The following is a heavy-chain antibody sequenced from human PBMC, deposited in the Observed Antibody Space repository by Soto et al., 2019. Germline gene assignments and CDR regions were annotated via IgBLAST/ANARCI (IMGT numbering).Heavy chain of an antibody. CDR2: MYSSGDV. CDR1: GFALSGSA. V-gene: IGHV3-9*01. D-gene: IGHD3-10*02. Sequence: VQLVESGGDLIQPGRSLRLSCATSGFALSGSAMHWVRQVPGGGLEWVSGMYSSGDVGYADSVQGRFIMSRDVARNSXXXXXXXXXXXXXXXXXXXKDNLSGGADVWGQGTTVIVS. CDR3: XKDNLSGGADV. J-gene: IGHJ6*02.